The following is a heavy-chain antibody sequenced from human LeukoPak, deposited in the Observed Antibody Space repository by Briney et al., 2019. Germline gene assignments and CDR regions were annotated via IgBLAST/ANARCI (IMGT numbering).Heavy chain of an antibody. CDR3: ARDLRVAGTFPFGY. D-gene: IGHD6-19*01. CDR2: ISAYNGNT. CDR1: GYTFTSYG. V-gene: IGHV1-18*01. Sequence: GASVKVSCKASGYTFTSYGISWVRQAPGQGLEWMGWISAYNGNTNYAQKLQGRVTMTTDTSTSTAYMELRSLRSDDTAVYYYARDLRVAGTFPFGYWGQGTLVTVSS. J-gene: IGHJ4*02.